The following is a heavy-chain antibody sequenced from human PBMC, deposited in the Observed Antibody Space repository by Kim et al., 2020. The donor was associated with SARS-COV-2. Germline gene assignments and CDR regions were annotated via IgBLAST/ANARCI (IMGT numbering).Heavy chain of an antibody. CDR3: AAASTAAMVDYYYYGMDV. Sequence: SVKVSCKASGFTFTSSAMQWVRQARGQRLEWIGWIVVGSGNTNYAQKFQERVTITRDMSTSTAYMELSSLRSEDTAVYYCAAASTAAMVDYYYYGMDVWGQGTTVTVSS. D-gene: IGHD5-18*01. J-gene: IGHJ6*02. CDR1: GFTFTSSA. V-gene: IGHV1-58*02. CDR2: IVVGSGNT.